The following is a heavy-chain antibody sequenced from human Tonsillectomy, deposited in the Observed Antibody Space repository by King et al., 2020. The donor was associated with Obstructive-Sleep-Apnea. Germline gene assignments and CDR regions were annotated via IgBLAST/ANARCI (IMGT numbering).Heavy chain of an antibody. CDR3: ARAGIMTTVTPYYFDY. V-gene: IGHV4-31*03. Sequence: QVQLQESGPGLVKPSQTLSLTCTFSGGSISSGGYYWSWIRQHPGKGLECIGYIYYSGSTYYNPSLKSRVTISVDTSKNQFSLKLSSVTAADTAVYYCARAGIMTTVTPYYFDYWGQGTLVTVSS. CDR2: IYYSGST. CDR1: GGSISSGGYY. D-gene: IGHD4-17*01. J-gene: IGHJ4*02.